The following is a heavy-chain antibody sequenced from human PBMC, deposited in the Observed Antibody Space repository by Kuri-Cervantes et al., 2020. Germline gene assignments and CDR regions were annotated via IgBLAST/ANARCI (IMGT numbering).Heavy chain of an antibody. CDR1: GFTFSRFW. CDR2: ISGSGGST. V-gene: IGHV3-23*01. J-gene: IGHJ4*02. D-gene: IGHD3-3*01. CDR3: AKREYDFWSGYLPFLFDY. Sequence: GESLKISCAASGFTFSRFWMNWVRQAPGKGLEWVSAISGSGGSTYYADSVKGRFTISRDNSKNTLYLQMSSLRAEDTAVYYCAKREYDFWSGYLPFLFDYWGQGTLVTVSS.